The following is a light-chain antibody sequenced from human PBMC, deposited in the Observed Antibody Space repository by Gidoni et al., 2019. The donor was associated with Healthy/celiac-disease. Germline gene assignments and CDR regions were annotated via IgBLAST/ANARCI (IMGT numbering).Light chain of an antibody. CDR2: DAS. Sequence: DIQTPQSPSTLSASVGNRVTIPCRASQSISSWLAWYQQTPGKAPKLLNYDASSLKSEVPSRFSGSGSGKEFTLTISRLQPDDFATYCCQRRETFGQGTKLEIK. CDR3: QRRET. CDR1: QSISSW. V-gene: IGKV1-5*01. J-gene: IGKJ2*01.